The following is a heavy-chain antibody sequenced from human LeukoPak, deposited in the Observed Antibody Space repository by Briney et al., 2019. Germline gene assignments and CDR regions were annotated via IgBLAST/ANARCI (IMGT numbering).Heavy chain of an antibody. J-gene: IGHJ4*02. V-gene: IGHV1-69*04. CDR2: INPILGIA. Sequence: ASVKVSCKASGGTFSSYVISWVRQAPGQGLEWMGRINPILGIANYAQKFQGRVTITADKSTSTAYMELSSLRSEDTAVYYCAREWELLLDYWGQGTLVTVSS. CDR1: GGTFSSYV. CDR3: AREWELLLDY. D-gene: IGHD1-26*01.